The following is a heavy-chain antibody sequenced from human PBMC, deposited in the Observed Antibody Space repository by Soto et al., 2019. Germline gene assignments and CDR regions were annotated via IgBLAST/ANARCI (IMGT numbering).Heavy chain of an antibody. CDR3: AKDNVWFGELPGHWDY. CDR2: ISWNSGSI. CDR1: GFTFDDYA. Sequence: EVQLVESGGGLVQPGRSLRLSCAASGFTFDDYAMHWVRQAPGKGLEWVSGISWNSGSIGYADSVKGRFTISRDNAKNSLYLKMNSLRAEDTALYYCAKDNVWFGELPGHWDYWGKGTLDTVSS. J-gene: IGHJ4*02. D-gene: IGHD3-10*01. V-gene: IGHV3-9*01.